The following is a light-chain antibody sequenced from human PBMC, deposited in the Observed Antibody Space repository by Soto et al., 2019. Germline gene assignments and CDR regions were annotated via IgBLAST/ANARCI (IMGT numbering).Light chain of an antibody. CDR3: QQYNSYWT. CDR2: DAS. J-gene: IGKJ1*01. Sequence: DIQMTQSPSSLSASVGDRVSITCQASQDISNYLNWYQQKPGKAPKLLIYDASNLETGVPSRFSGRGSGTEFTLTISSLQPDDFATYYCQQYNSYWTFGQGTTGDIK. V-gene: IGKV1-33*01. CDR1: QDISNY.